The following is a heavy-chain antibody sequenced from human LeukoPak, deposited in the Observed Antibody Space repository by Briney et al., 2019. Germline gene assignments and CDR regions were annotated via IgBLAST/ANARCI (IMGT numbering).Heavy chain of an antibody. V-gene: IGHV1-18*01. J-gene: IGHJ4*02. CDR1: GHTFTSYG. Sequence: ASVKVSCKATGHTFTSYGISLVRQAPGQGLEWMGWISAYNGNTNYAQKLQGRVTMTTDTSTSTAYMELRSLRSDDTAVYYCARENYYDSSGYYPGMDFDYWGQGTLVTVSS. CDR3: ARENYYDSSGYYPGMDFDY. CDR2: ISAYNGNT. D-gene: IGHD3-22*01.